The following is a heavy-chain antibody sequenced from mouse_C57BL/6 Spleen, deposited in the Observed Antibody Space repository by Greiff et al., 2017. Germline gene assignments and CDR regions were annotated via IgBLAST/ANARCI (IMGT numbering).Heavy chain of an antibody. CDR1: GYTFTSYG. V-gene: IGHV1-81*01. Sequence: QVQLQQSGAELARPGASVKLSCKASGYTFTSYGISWVKQRPGQGLEWIGEIYPRSGNTYYNEKFKGKATLTADKSSSTAYMELRSLPSEDAAVYFCARGGGYGNYVGYAMDYWGQGTSVTVSS. CDR2: IYPRSGNT. D-gene: IGHD2-1*01. CDR3: ARGGGYGNYVGYAMDY. J-gene: IGHJ4*01.